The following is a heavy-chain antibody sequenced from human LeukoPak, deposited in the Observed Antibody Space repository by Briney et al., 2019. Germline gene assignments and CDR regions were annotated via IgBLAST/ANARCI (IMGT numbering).Heavy chain of an antibody. V-gene: IGHV1-69*13. CDR1: GYTFTGYY. CDR2: IIPIFGTA. D-gene: IGHD5-24*01. CDR3: ARARDGYNSFDY. Sequence: SVKVSCKASGYTFTGYYMHWVRQAPGQGLEWMGGIIPIFGTANYAQKFQGRVTITADESTSTAYMELSSLRSEDTAVYYCARARDGYNSFDYWGQGTLVTVSS. J-gene: IGHJ4*02.